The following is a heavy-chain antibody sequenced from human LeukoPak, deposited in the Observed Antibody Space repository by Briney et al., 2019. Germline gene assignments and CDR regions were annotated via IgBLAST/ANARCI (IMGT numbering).Heavy chain of an antibody. CDR3: ARAGGGFPPDY. CDR2: IYYSGNT. CDR1: GGSISSGDYY. Sequence: PSQTLSLPCTVSGGSISSGDYYWSWIRQPPGKGLEWIGYIYYSGNTYYNPSLKSRVTISVDTSKNQFSLKLSSVTAADTAVYYCARAGGGFPPDYWGQGTLVTVSS. J-gene: IGHJ4*02. V-gene: IGHV4-30-4*08. D-gene: IGHD4-23*01.